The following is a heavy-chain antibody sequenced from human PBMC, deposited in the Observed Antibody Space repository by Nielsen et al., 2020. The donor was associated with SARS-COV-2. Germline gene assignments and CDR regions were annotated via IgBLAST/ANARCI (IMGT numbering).Heavy chain of an antibody. CDR2: IKQDGSEK. J-gene: IGHJ6*02. CDR1: GFTFSKYW. CDR3: AKSLLVGGFPGYGMDV. D-gene: IGHD1-26*01. V-gene: IGHV3-7*01. Sequence: GESLKISCAASGFTFSKYWMSWVRQAPGKGLEWVANIKQDGSEKYYADSVKGRFTISRDTSKNTLYLQMNSLRPEDTAVYYCAKSLLVGGFPGYGMDVWGQGTMVTVS.